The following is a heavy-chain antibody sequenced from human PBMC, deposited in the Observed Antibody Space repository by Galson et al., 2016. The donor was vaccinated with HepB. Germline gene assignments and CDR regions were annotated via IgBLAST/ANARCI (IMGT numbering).Heavy chain of an antibody. CDR3: ANVREACSRTSCYHYYGTDV. V-gene: IGHV3-23*01. CDR2: ISGSSAT. D-gene: IGHD2-2*01. CDR1: GFTFRNYG. J-gene: IGHJ6*02. Sequence: SLRLSCAASGFTFRNYGMSWVRQAPGKGLEWVSAISGSSATYYADSVKGRFTISRDNSKNTLFLQMNTLRAEDTAVYYCANVREACSRTSCYHYYGTDVWGQGTTVTASS.